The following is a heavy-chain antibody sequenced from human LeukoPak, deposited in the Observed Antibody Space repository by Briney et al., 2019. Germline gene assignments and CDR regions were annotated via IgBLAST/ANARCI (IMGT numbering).Heavy chain of an antibody. CDR1: GYSFTSYW. CDR3: ASYQADYGDYAYFDY. Sequence: GESLKISCKGSGYSFTSYWIGWVRQMPGKGLEWMGIIYPGDSDTRYSPSFQGQVTISADKSISTAYLQWSSLKASDTAMYYCASYQADYGDYAYFDYWGQGTLVTVSS. V-gene: IGHV5-51*01. CDR2: IYPGDSDT. J-gene: IGHJ4*02. D-gene: IGHD4-17*01.